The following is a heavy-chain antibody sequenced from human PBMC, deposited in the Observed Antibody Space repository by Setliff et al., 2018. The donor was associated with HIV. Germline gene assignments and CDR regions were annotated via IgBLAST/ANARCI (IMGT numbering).Heavy chain of an antibody. CDR1: GYSFNTYW. J-gene: IGHJ4*02. CDR2: IDPRDSET. D-gene: IGHD6-25*01. V-gene: IGHV5-51*01. Sequence: GESLKISCKGSGYSFNTYWIGWVRQMPGKGLEWMGIIDPRDSETRYSPPFEGQVTVSVDRSINTAYLHWSSLKASDTAMYYCVRRQQRPQNAIESWGPGTLVTVSS. CDR3: VRRQQRPQNAIES.